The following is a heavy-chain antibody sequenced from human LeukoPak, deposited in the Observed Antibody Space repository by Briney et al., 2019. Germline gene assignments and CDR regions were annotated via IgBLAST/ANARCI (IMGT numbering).Heavy chain of an antibody. V-gene: IGHV3-74*01. CDR2: INGEGTST. CDR1: GFTFSTYW. J-gene: IGHJ4*02. CDR3: AKENGFYGSGTFFDY. D-gene: IGHD3-10*01. Sequence: GGSLRLFCAASGFTFSTYWMYWFRQAPGRGLVWVSRINGEGTSTSYADSVKGRFTISRDNAENTLYLQMNSLRAEDTAVYYCAKENGFYGSGTFFDYWGQGALVTVSS.